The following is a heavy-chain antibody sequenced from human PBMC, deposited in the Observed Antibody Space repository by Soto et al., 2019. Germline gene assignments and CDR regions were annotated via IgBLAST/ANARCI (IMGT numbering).Heavy chain of an antibody. V-gene: IGHV4-34*01. J-gene: IGHJ5*02. D-gene: IGHD6-13*01. Sequence: PSETLSRTCIPCGRPFSGSSWSWIRQPPGKGLEWIGEINHSGSTNYNPSLKSRVTISVDTSKNQFSLKLSSVTAADTAVYYCARGESSSWPNWFDPWGQG. CDR3: ARGESSSWPNWFDP. CDR2: INHSGST. CDR1: GRPFSGSS.